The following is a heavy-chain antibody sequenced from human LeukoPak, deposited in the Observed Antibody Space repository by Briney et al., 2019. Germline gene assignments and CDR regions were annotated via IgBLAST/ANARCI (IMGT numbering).Heavy chain of an antibody. CDR2: INPNSGDT. V-gene: IGHV1-2*02. J-gene: IGHJ4*02. CDR3: AKNTLRRDASWGY. Sequence: ASVTVSCKASGYTFTAYYMHWVRQAPGQGLEWMGWINPNSGDTNYAQKFQGRVTMTRDTSISTAYMELNRLRSDDTAVYYCAKNTLRRDASWGYWGQGTLVTVSS. CDR1: GYTFTAYY. D-gene: IGHD5-24*01.